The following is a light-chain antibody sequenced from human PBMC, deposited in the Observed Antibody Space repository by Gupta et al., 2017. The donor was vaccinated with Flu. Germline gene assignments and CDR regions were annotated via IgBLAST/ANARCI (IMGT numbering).Light chain of an antibody. V-gene: IGLV1-47*01. CDR1: SSNIGSNY. CDR3: AAGDDSLSGVV. J-gene: IGLJ2*01. CDR2: RNN. Sequence: SVLPQPPSASGTPGQRVTISCSGSSSNIGSNYVYWYQQLPGTAPKLLIYRNNQRPSGVPDRFSGSKSGTSASLAISGLRAEDEADYYCAAGDDSLSGVVFGGGTKLTVL.